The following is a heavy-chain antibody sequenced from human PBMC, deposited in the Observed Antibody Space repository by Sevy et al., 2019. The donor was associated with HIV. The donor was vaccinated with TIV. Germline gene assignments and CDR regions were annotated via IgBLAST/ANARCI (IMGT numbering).Heavy chain of an antibody. J-gene: IGHJ4*02. D-gene: IGHD3-22*01. Sequence: ASVKVSCKVSGYTLSQLSMHWVRQAPGKGLEWMGTFDPEDGETIYAQKFQGRVTMTEDKSTDTAYMQLTSLRSEDTAVFCCAITKDYYDNSGYPFDYWGLGTLVTVSS. CDR3: AITKDYYDNSGYPFDY. CDR2: FDPEDGET. V-gene: IGHV1-24*01. CDR1: GYTLSQLS.